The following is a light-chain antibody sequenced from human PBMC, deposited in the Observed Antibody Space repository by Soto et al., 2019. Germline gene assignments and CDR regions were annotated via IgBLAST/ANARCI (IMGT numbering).Light chain of an antibody. V-gene: IGLV2-14*03. Sequence: QSALTQTASVSGSPGQSITISCTGTSSDVGGYNFVSWYQQHPGKAPKLIIHEVTNRPSGVSTRFSGSKSAFTASLTISGLQAEDEAHYYCSSYTTSYFYVFGPGTKVTVL. J-gene: IGLJ1*01. CDR3: SSYTTSYFYV. CDR2: EVT. CDR1: SSDVGGYNF.